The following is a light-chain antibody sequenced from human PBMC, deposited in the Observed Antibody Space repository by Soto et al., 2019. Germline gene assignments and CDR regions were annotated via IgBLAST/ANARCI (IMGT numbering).Light chain of an antibody. CDR1: QSLLHSNGYNY. J-gene: IGKJ4*01. CDR2: AAS. Sequence: DILMTQSPLSLPVTPGEPSSISCRSSQSLLHSNGYNYLDWYRQKPGQSPQLLIYAASTLQSGVPSRFSGSGSGTDFTLTISSLQPEDFATYYCQQLNSYPLTFGGGTKVDIK. V-gene: IGKV2-28*01. CDR3: QQLNSYPLT.